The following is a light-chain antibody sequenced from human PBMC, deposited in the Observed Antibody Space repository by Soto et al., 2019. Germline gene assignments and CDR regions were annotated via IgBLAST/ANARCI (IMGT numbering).Light chain of an antibody. CDR3: NSYTTSSSWV. Sequence: HSALTQPASVSGSPGQSITISCTGTSSDVGVYNYVSWYQHHPGKAPKLMIYEVSNRPSGVSNRFSGSKSGNTASLTISGLQAEDEADYYCNSYTTSSSWVFGGGTKLTVL. J-gene: IGLJ3*02. V-gene: IGLV2-14*01. CDR2: EVS. CDR1: SSDVGVYNY.